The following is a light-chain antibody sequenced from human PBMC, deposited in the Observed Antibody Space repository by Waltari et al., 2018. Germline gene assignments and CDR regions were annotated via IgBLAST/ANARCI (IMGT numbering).Light chain of an antibody. CDR1: SSDVGGYNY. Sequence: SALTQPASVFGSPGRSITISCPGTSSDVGGYNYVSWYQQHPGKAPKLLIFDVSKRPSGVSNRFSGSKSGNTASLTISGLQAEDEADYYCSSYISSSTLEVFGGGTRLTVL. V-gene: IGLV2-14*03. CDR2: DVS. J-gene: IGLJ3*02. CDR3: SSYISSSTLEV.